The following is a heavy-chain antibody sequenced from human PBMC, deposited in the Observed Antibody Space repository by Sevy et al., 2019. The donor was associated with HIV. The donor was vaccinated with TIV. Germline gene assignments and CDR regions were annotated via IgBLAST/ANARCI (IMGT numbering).Heavy chain of an antibody. CDR2: ISYDGSNK. CDR1: GFTFISYA. J-gene: IGHJ4*02. Sequence: GGSLRLSCAASGFTFISYAMHWVRQAPGKELEWVAVISYDGSNKYYADSVKGRFNISRDNSKNTLYLQMNSLRAEDTALYYCARDHSSSGYSFDYWGQGTLVTVSS. V-gene: IGHV3-30-3*01. CDR3: ARDHSSSGYSFDY. D-gene: IGHD6-19*01.